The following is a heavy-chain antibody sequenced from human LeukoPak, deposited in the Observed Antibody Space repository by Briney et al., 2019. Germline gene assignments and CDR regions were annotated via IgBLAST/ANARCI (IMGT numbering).Heavy chain of an antibody. CDR2: IYPSGST. CDR1: GYSISSGYY. CDR3: ARADSSSWSSYYFDY. V-gene: IGHV4-38-2*02. J-gene: IGHJ4*02. Sequence: PSETLSLTCSVSGYSISSGYYWGWIRQPPGKGLEWIGSIYPSGSTYYNPSLKSRVTISVDTSKNQFSLKLSSVTAADTAVYYCARADSSSWSSYYFDYWGQGTLVTVSS. D-gene: IGHD6-13*01.